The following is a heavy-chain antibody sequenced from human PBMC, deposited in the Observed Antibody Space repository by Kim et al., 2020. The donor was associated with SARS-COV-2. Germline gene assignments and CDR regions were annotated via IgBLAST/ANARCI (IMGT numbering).Heavy chain of an antibody. CDR3: AHRPPLEARPRWYFDY. D-gene: IGHD6-6*01. Sequence: SGPTLVKPTQTLTLTCTFSGFSLSTSGVGVGWIRQPPGQALEWLALIYWDDDKHYSPSLKNRLTFTKDTSKNQVVLTMTNMDPVDTATYYCAHRPPLEARPRWYFDYWGQGTLVTVSS. CDR1: GFSLSTSGVG. CDR2: IYWDDDK. V-gene: IGHV2-5*02. J-gene: IGHJ4*02.